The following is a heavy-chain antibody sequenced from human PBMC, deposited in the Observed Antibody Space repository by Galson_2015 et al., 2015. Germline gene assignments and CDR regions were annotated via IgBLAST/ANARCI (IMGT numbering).Heavy chain of an antibody. CDR1: GGTFSSYA. J-gene: IGHJ4*02. V-gene: IGHV1-69*13. D-gene: IGHD5-12*01. CDR3: ARDGPYGGYQGYYFDY. Sequence: SVKVSCKASGGTFSSYAISWVRQAPGQGLEWMGGIIPIFGTANYAQKFQGRVTITADESTSTAYMELSSLRSEDTAVYYCARDGPYGGYQGYYFDYWGQGTLVTVSS. CDR2: IIPIFGTA.